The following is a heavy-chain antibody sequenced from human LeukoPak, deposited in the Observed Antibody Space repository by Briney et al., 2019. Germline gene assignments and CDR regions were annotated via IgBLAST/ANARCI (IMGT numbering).Heavy chain of an antibody. D-gene: IGHD3-3*01. Sequence: SVKVSCKASGFTFTSSAVQWVRQARGERREWIGWIVVGSGNTNYAQKFQERVTITRDMSTSTAYMELSSLRSEDTAVHYCAADGVYDFWSGYQAYWGQGTLVTVSS. CDR1: GFTFTSSA. CDR3: AADGVYDFWSGYQAY. J-gene: IGHJ4*02. V-gene: IGHV1-58*01. CDR2: IVVGSGNT.